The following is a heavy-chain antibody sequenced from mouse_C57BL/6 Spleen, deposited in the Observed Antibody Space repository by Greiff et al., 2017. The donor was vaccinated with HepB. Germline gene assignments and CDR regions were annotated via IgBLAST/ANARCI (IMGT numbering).Heavy chain of an antibody. V-gene: IGHV1-52*01. J-gene: IGHJ1*03. CDR1: GYTFTSYW. Sequence: QVQLQQPGAELVRPGSSVKLSCKASGYTFTSYWMHWVKQRPIQGLEWIGNIDPSDSETHYNQKFKDKATLTVDKSSSTAYMQLSSLTSEDSAVYYCARSWGYWYFDVWGTGTTVTVSS. CDR3: ARSWGYWYFDV. CDR2: IDPSDSET. D-gene: IGHD4-1*01.